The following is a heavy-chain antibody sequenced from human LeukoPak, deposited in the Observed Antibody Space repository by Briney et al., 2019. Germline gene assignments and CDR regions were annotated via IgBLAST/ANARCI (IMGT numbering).Heavy chain of an antibody. D-gene: IGHD1-26*01. CDR3: ARAGSTCSVDY. Sequence: GGSLRLSCAASAFTFSSYWMTWVRQAPGKGLEWVAIISHGGSKINYVDSVKGRFTVSRDNAKNSLYLQMNSLRAEDTAVYYCARAGSTCSVDYWGQGTLVTVSS. V-gene: IGHV3-7*04. J-gene: IGHJ4*02. CDR2: ISHGGSKI. CDR1: AFTFSSYW.